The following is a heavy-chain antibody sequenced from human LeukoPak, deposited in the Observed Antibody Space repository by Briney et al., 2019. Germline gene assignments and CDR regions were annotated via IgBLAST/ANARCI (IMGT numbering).Heavy chain of an antibody. CDR3: ARRQRGDLDY. CDR1: EFTFSSYA. Sequence: GGSLRLYFASSEFTFSSYAMCWVRKAPGKGVEWDSAISGSGGSTYYADSVKGRFTISRDNSKNTLYLQMNSLRAEDTAVYYCARRQRGDLDYWGQGTLVTVSS. D-gene: IGHD2-21*02. V-gene: IGHV3-23*01. J-gene: IGHJ4*02. CDR2: ISGSGGST.